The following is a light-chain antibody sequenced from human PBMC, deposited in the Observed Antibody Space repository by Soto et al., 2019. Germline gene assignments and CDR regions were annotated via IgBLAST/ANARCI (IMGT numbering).Light chain of an antibody. V-gene: IGKV1-39*01. CDR2: SAS. Sequence: DIQLTQSPSSLSASVGDRVTITCRASQSIRTYLNLYQQKPGKAPKLLIYSASNLESGVPSRFSGSGSETDFTLTISGLQPEDFAGYYCQQSYSTPRTFGQGTKVDIK. CDR3: QQSYSTPRT. J-gene: IGKJ1*01. CDR1: QSIRTY.